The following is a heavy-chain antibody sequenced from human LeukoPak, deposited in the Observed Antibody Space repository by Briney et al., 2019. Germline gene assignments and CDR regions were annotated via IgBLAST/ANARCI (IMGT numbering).Heavy chain of an antibody. CDR2: IYYSGST. D-gene: IGHD3-9*01. CDR3: ATAYDILTALSAFDI. Sequence: SETLSLTCTVSGGSISSSSYYWGWIRQPPGKGLEWIGRIYYSGSTYYNPSLKSRVTISVDTSKNQFSLKLSSVTAADTAVYYCATAYDILTALSAFDIWGQGTMVTVSS. CDR1: GGSISSSSYY. J-gene: IGHJ3*02. V-gene: IGHV4-39*01.